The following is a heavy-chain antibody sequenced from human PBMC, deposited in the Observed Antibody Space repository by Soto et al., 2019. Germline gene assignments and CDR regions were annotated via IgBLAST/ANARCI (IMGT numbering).Heavy chain of an antibody. CDR1: GGSFSCYY. CDR2: INHSGST. V-gene: IGHV4-34*01. Sequence: SETLSLTCAVYGGSFSCYYWCWIRQPPGKGLVRIGEINHSGSTNYNPSLKSRVTISVDTSKYQFSLKLSSVAAAGTAVYYCARGRSVGYSYGMDVWCQGTTVTVS. CDR3: ARGRSVGYSYGMDV. J-gene: IGHJ6*02.